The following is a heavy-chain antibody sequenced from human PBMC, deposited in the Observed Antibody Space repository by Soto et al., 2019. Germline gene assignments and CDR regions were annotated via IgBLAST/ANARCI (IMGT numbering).Heavy chain of an antibody. J-gene: IGHJ1*01. CDR3: ARWGTTGGLDV. CDR2: TSYDGSDK. CDR1: GFRFRSYV. V-gene: IGHV3-33*05. Sequence: QVQLAESGGGVVQPGTSLRVSCVGSGFRFRSYVIHWVRQAPGKGLEWVALTSYDGSDKYYGDSVRGRFTISRDNSRNTVDLQMDSLRLEATALYYCARWGTTGGLDVWGQGTLVSVSS. D-gene: IGHD3-16*01.